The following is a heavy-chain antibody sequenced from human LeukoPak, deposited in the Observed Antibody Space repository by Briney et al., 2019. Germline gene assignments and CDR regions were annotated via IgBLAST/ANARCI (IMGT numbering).Heavy chain of an antibody. CDR1: GFTFSGSA. J-gene: IGHJ6*02. CDR2: ISYDGSNK. V-gene: IGHV3-30-3*01. CDR3: ARDSGPITMIVVVYGMDV. Sequence: PGGSLRLSCAASGFTFSGSAMHWVRQAPGKGLEWVAVISYDGSNKYYADSVKGRFTISRDNSKNTLYLQMNSLRAEDTAVYYCARDSGPITMIVVVYGMDVWGQGTTVTVSS. D-gene: IGHD3-22*01.